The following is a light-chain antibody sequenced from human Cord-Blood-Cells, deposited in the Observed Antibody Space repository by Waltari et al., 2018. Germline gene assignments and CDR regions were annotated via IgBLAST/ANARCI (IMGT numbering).Light chain of an antibody. CDR2: GNS. J-gene: IGLJ2*01. V-gene: IGLV1-40*01. Sequence: QSVLTHPPSLSGAPGQRVTISCPGSSSNIGAGSDVHWDQQLPGTAPKLLIYGNSNRPSGVPDRFSGSKSGTSASLAITGLQAEDEADYYCQSYDSSLSGVVFGGGTKLTVL. CDR3: QSYDSSLSGVV. CDR1: SSNIGAGSD.